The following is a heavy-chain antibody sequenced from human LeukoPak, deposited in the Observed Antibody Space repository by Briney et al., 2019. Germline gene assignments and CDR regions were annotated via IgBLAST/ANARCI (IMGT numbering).Heavy chain of an antibody. V-gene: IGHV3-23*01. CDR1: GFTFSSYA. D-gene: IGHD3-22*01. J-gene: IGHJ4*02. CDR2: ISGSGGST. Sequence: PGGSLRLSCAASGFTFSSYAMSGVRQAPGKGLEWVSAISGSGGSTYYADSVKGRFTISRDNSKNTLYLQMNSLRAEGTAVYYCAKVYDSSGYYFNYWGQGTLVTVSS. CDR3: AKVYDSSGYYFNY.